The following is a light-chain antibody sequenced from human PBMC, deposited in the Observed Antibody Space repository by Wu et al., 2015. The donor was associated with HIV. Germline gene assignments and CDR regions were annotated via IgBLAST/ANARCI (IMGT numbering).Light chain of an antibody. J-gene: IGKJ5*01. CDR2: GAS. CDR3: QYRTT. CDR1: QSVSSR. V-gene: IGKV3-15*01. Sequence: EIVMTQSPATLAVSPGERVTLSCRASQSVSSRLAWYQRKPGQPPRLLIYGASTRATGIPARFGGSGSGTDFTLTISSLESEDFALYYCQYRTTFGPRDTTRRVN.